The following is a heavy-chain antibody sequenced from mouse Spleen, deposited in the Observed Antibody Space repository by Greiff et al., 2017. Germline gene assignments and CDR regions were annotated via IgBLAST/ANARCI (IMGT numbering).Heavy chain of an antibody. J-gene: IGHJ3*01. CDR3: ARGIPWFAY. CDR2: ISYSGST. V-gene: IGHV3-2*02. Sequence: EVKLVESGPGLVKPSQSLSLTCTVTGYSITSDYAWNWIRQFPGNKLEWMGYISYSGSTSYNPSLKSRISITRDTSKNQFFLQLNSVTTEDTATYYCARGIPWFAYWGQGTLVTVSA. CDR1: GYSITSDYA.